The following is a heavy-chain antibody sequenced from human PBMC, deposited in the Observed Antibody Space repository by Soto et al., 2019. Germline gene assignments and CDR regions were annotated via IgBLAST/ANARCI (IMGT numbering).Heavy chain of an antibody. D-gene: IGHD3-9*01. CDR1: GVSITPYF. V-gene: IGHV4-4*07. Sequence: QVQLQESGPGLVKPSETLSLTCTVSGVSITPYFWSWIRQPAGKAPEWVGHIYASGRTTYNPSLKSRVTMIMSQTQVSLRLTSVTAADTAVYYCARHFDVDPSLDQYYFDLWGRGALVTVSS. CDR3: ARHFDVDPSLDQYYFDL. CDR2: IYASGRT. J-gene: IGHJ2*01.